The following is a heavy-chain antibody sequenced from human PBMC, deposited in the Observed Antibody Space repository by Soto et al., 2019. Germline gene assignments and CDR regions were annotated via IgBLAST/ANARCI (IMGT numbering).Heavy chain of an antibody. CDR2: IYSGGLT. Sequence: SCAASKLTVGSSYMTWVRQAPGKGLEWVSVIYSGGLTYYADSVKGRFTISRDTSKNTLYLQMNTLRADDTAVYYCASSAGFCSGGSCYDYWGQGTLVTVSS. V-gene: IGHV3-53*01. CDR3: ASSAGFCSGGSCYDY. J-gene: IGHJ4*02. D-gene: IGHD2-15*01. CDR1: KLTVGSSY.